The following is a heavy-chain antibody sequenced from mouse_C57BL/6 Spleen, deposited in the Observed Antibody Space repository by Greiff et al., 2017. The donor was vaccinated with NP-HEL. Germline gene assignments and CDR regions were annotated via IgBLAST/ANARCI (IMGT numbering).Heavy chain of an antibody. D-gene: IGHD2-4*01. CDR1: GYAFSSSW. V-gene: IGHV1-82*01. J-gene: IGHJ4*01. CDR3: ARAHYDYDVGAMDY. CDR2: IYPGDGDT. Sequence: AQLQQSGPELVKPGASVKISCKASGYAFSSSWMNWVKQRPGKGLEWIGRIYPGDGDTNYNGKFKGKATLTADKSSSTAYMQLSSLTSEDSAVYFCARAHYDYDVGAMDYWGQGTSVTVSS.